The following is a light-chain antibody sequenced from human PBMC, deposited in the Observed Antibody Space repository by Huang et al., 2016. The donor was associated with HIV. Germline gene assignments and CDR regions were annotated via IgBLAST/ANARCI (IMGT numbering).Light chain of an antibody. CDR3: QQYNKWPSYS. J-gene: IGKJ2*03. Sequence: EIVMTQSPATLSVSPGERATRSCRARQSINNNLAGYQQKPGQTPRLLIYGASTRVTGIPPRFSGSGAGAEFTLTISSLQSEDVAVYFCQQYNKWPSYSFGQGTKLEIK. CDR2: GAS. CDR1: QSINNN. V-gene: IGKV3-15*01.